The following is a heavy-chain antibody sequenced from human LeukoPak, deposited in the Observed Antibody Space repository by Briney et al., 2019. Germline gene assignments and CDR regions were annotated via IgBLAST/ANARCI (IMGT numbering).Heavy chain of an antibody. V-gene: IGHV4-4*02. J-gene: IGHJ5*02. CDR2: IYHSGST. Sequence: SETLSLTCAVSGGSISSSNWWSWVRQPPGKGLEWIGEIYHSGSTNYNPSLKSRVTISVDKSKNQFSLKLSSVTAADTAVYYCARIQREYCSSTSCFYGRFDPWGQGTLVTVSS. D-gene: IGHD2-2*01. CDR3: ARIQREYCSSTSCFYGRFDP. CDR1: GGSISSSNW.